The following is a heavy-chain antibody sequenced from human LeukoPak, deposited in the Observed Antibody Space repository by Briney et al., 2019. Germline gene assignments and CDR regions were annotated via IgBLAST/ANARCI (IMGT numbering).Heavy chain of an antibody. J-gene: IGHJ3*02. CDR2: TSSSGTTI. Sequence: GGSLRLSCAASGFTFSSYEMNWVRQAPGKGLEWVSYTSSSGTTIYYADSVKGRFTISRDNAKNSLYLQMNSLRADDTAVYYCARAGGDTAVVFDAFDIWGQGTMVTVSS. CDR1: GFTFSSYE. V-gene: IGHV3-48*03. D-gene: IGHD5-18*01. CDR3: ARAGGDTAVVFDAFDI.